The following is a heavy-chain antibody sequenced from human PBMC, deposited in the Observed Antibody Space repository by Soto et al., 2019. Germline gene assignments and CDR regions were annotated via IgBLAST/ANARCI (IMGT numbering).Heavy chain of an antibody. V-gene: IGHV4-59*11. CDR3: ASVNDVLTGGYDL. J-gene: IGHJ5*02. CDR1: GGSLSSHS. Sequence: QVQLQESGPGLVKPSETLSLACTVSGGSLSSHSWTWMRQSPGKGLEWIGYIWHDGATNYNPSLRSLVTMSVDRSKSQFSLKVRIMTAADTAVYLCASVNDVLTGGYDLWGQGTLVTVSA. D-gene: IGHD3-9*01. CDR2: IWHDGAT.